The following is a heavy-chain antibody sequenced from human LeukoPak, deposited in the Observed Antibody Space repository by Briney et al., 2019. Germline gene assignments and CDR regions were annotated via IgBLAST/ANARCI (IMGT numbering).Heavy chain of an antibody. D-gene: IGHD3-10*02. CDR2: IRSKANSYAT. CDR1: GFTFSGSA. J-gene: IGHJ4*02. Sequence: PGGSLRLSCAASGFTFSGSAIHWVRQASGKGLEWVGRIRSKANSYATSSAASVKGRFTISRDDSKNTAYLQMNSLKTEDTAVYYCTRDYDVLFDYWGQGTLVTVSS. CDR3: TRDYDVLFDY. V-gene: IGHV3-73*01.